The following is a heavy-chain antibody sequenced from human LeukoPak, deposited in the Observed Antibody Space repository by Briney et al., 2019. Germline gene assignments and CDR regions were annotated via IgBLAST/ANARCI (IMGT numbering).Heavy chain of an antibody. J-gene: IGHJ6*02. V-gene: IGHV4-34*01. CDR1: GGSFSGYY. Sequence: SETLSLTCAIYGGSFSGYYWSWIRQPPGKGLEWIGEINHSGSTNYNPSLKSRVTISVDTSKNQFSLKLSSVTAADTAVYYCARGRQDIVVVPAAPRYYYYYGMDVWGQGTTVTVSS. CDR3: ARGRQDIVVVPAAPRYYYYYGMDV. CDR2: INHSGST. D-gene: IGHD2-2*01.